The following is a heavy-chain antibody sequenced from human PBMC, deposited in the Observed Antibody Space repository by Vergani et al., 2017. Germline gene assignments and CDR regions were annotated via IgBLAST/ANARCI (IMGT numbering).Heavy chain of an antibody. J-gene: IGHJ4*02. CDR2: IIPIFGTA. D-gene: IGHD3-3*01. V-gene: IGHV1-69*01. CDR3: ARFGIVGVARHNEDFGGY. Sequence: QVQLVQSGAEVKKPGSSVKVSCKASGGTFSSYAISWVRQAPGQGLEWMGGIIPIFGTANYAQKFQGRVTITADESTSTAYMELSSLRSEDTAVYYCARFGIVGVARHNEDFGGYWGQGTLVTVSS. CDR1: GGTFSSYA.